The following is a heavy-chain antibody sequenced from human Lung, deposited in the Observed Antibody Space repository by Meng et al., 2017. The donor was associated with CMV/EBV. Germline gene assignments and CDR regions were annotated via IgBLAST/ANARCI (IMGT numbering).Heavy chain of an antibody. Sequence: SXXVSXKASGGTFSSYTISWVRQAPGQGLEWMGRIIPILGIANYAQKFQGRVTITADKSTSTAYMELSSLRSEDTAVYYCARARSSGWYLAYYFEYGGQGKXVTVSS. V-gene: IGHV1-69*02. J-gene: IGHJ4*02. D-gene: IGHD6-19*01. CDR3: ARARSSGWYLAYYFEY. CDR1: GGTFSSYT. CDR2: IIPILGIA.